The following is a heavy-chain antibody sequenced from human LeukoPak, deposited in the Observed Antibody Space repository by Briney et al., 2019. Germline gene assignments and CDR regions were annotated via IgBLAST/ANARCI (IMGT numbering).Heavy chain of an antibody. J-gene: IGHJ5*02. Sequence: GGSLRLSCAASKFTFSSYWMSWVRQAPGKGPEWVANIKQDGSVQFYMDSLKGRFSISRDNAKNSLYLQMNGLRVEDTAVYYCTRLQIAVAGPNWFDPWGQGTLVTVSS. D-gene: IGHD6-19*01. V-gene: IGHV3-7*01. CDR2: IKQDGSVQ. CDR1: KFTFSSYW. CDR3: TRLQIAVAGPNWFDP.